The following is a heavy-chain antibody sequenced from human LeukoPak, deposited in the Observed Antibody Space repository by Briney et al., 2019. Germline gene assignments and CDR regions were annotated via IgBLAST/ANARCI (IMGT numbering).Heavy chain of an antibody. J-gene: IGHJ4*02. CDR3: ARDHYYDSSGYYY. CDR1: GGTFSSYA. V-gene: IGHV1-69*05. D-gene: IGHD3-22*01. Sequence: SVKVSCKASGGTFSSYAISWVRQAPGQGFEWMGGIIPIFGTANYAQKFQGRVTITTDESTSTAYMELSSLRSEDTAVYYCARDHYYDSSGYYYWGQGTLVTVSS. CDR2: IIPIFGTA.